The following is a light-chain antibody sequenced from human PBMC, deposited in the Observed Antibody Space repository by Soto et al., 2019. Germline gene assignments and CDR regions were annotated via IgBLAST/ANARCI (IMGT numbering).Light chain of an antibody. CDR2: RSD. J-gene: IGLJ2*01. V-gene: IGLV1-47*01. Sequence: QSVLTQPPSASGTPGQRVTISCSGSSSNIGSNHVYWYQQFPGMAPKLLMYRSDQRPTGVPDRFSGSKSGTSASLAISGLRSDDEADYYCSAWDDILSGVVFGGGTQLTVL. CDR3: SAWDDILSGVV. CDR1: SSNIGSNH.